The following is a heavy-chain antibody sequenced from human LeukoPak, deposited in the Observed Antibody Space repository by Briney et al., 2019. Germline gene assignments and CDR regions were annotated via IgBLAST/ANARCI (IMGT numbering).Heavy chain of an antibody. CDR3: GKEVERHFDLKY. V-gene: IGHV3-23*01. CDR1: GDSISSVVC. J-gene: IGHJ4*02. Sequence: ETLSLTCAVSGDSISSVVCWSWVRQAPGKGLEWVSAFSGGGDSYYADSVKGRFTISRDNSKKILYLQMNSLRAEDTAVYYCGKEVERHFDLKYWGQGTLVTVSS. CDR2: FSGGGDS.